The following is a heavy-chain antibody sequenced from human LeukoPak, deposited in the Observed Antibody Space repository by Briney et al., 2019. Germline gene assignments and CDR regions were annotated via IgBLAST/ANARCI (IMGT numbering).Heavy chain of an antibody. CDR1: GYTFTGYY. V-gene: IGHV1-2*02. D-gene: IGHD2-2*03. Sequence: ASVKVSCKASGYTFTGYYMHWVRQAPGQGLEWMGWINPNSGGTNYAQKFQGRVTMTRDTSISTAYMELSRLRSDDTAVYYCAKFDGSSPLFDYWGQGTLVTVSS. CDR2: INPNSGGT. CDR3: AKFDGSSPLFDY. J-gene: IGHJ4*02.